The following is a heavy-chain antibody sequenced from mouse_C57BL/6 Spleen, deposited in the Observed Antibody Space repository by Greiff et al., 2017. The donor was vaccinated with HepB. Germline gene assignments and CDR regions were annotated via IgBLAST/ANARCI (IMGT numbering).Heavy chain of an antibody. CDR3: AREKIYGAMDY. V-gene: IGHV5-4*01. D-gene: IGHD1-1*02. CDR1: GFTFSSYA. J-gene: IGHJ4*01. CDR2: ISDGGSYT. Sequence: EVQWVESGGGLVKPGGSLKLSCAASGFTFSSYAMSWVRQTPEKRLEWVATISDGGSYTSYPDNVKGRFTISRDNAKNNLYLQMSHLKSEDTAMYYCAREKIYGAMDYWGQGTSVTVSS.